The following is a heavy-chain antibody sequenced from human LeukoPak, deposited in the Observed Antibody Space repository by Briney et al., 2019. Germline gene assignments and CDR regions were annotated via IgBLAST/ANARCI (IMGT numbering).Heavy chain of an antibody. CDR3: ARESFTVTTFFDC. Sequence: ASVKVSCKASGGTFSSYAISWVRQAPGQGLEWMGGIIPIFGTANYAQKFQDRVTITADESTSTAYMELSSLRSEDTAVYYCARESFTVTTFFDCWSQGTLVTVSS. CDR2: IIPIFGTA. D-gene: IGHD4-17*01. CDR1: GGTFSSYA. J-gene: IGHJ4*02. V-gene: IGHV1-69*13.